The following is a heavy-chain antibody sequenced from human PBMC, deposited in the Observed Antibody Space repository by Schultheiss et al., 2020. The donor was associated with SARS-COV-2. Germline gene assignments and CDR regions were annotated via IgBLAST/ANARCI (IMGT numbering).Heavy chain of an antibody. V-gene: IGHV5-51*01. D-gene: IGHD1-26*01. J-gene: IGHJ3*02. CDR1: GYSFTSYW. Sequence: GGSLRLSCKGSGYSFTSYWIGWVRQMPGKGLEWMGIIYPGDSDTRYSPSFQGQVTISADKSISTAYLQWSSLKASDTAMYYCARPNGWELHDAFDIWGQGTMVTVSS. CDR3: ARPNGWELHDAFDI. CDR2: IYPGDSDT.